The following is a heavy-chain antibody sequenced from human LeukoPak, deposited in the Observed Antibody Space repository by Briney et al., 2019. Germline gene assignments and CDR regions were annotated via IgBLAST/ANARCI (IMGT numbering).Heavy chain of an antibody. CDR1: GYTFTSYY. Sequence: GASVKVSCKASGYTFTSYYMHWVRQAPGQGLEWMGIINPSGGSTSYAQKFQGRVTMTRDTSTSTVYMELRSLRSDDTAVYYCARHTYPGDYGDYVEDAFDIWGQGTMVTVSS. V-gene: IGHV1-46*01. D-gene: IGHD4-17*01. CDR2: INPSGGST. J-gene: IGHJ3*02. CDR3: ARHTYPGDYGDYVEDAFDI.